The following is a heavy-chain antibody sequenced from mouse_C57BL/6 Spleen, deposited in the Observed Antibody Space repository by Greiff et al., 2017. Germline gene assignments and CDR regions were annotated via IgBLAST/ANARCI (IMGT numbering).Heavy chain of an antibody. CDR3: AREEGSNYVEDYFDY. CDR1: GFNIKNTY. J-gene: IGHJ2*01. V-gene: IGHV14-3*01. CDR2: IDPANGNT. D-gene: IGHD2-5*01. Sequence: EVQLQQSVAELVRPGASVKLSCTASGFNIKNTYMHWVKQRPEQGLEWIGRIDPANGNTKYAPKFQGKATITADTSSNTAYLQLSSLTSEDPAIYYCAREEGSNYVEDYFDYWGQGTTLTVSS.